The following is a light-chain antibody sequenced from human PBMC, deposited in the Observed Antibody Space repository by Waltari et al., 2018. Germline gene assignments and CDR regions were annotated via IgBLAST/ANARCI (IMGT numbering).Light chain of an antibody. J-gene: IGKJ1*01. V-gene: IGKV3-20*01. Sequence: EIVLTQSPGTLSLSPGERATLSCRASQSVASNYLAWHQQKPGQAPRLLIYGASNRATGIPDRFSGSGSGTDFTLTISRLEPEDFAVYYCHQHDRSPESFGQGTKVEMK. CDR2: GAS. CDR3: HQHDRSPES. CDR1: QSVASNY.